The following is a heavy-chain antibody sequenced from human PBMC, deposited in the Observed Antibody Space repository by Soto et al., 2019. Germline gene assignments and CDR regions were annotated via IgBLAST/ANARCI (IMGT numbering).Heavy chain of an antibody. CDR3: ARDGGYCSSTSCYGYYYYGMDV. Sequence: GASVKVSCKASGGTFSSYAISWVRQAPGQGLEWMGGIIPIFGTANYAQKFQGRVTITADESPSTAYMELSSLRSEDTAVYYCARDGGYCSSTSCYGYYYYGMDVWGQGTTVTVSS. D-gene: IGHD2-2*01. V-gene: IGHV1-69*13. CDR2: IIPIFGTA. J-gene: IGHJ6*02. CDR1: GGTFSSYA.